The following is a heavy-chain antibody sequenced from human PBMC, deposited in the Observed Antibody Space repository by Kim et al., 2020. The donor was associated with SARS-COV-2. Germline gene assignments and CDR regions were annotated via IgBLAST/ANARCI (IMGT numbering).Heavy chain of an antibody. D-gene: IGHD5-12*01. Sequence: IYAQKFQGRVTMTEDTSTDTAYMELSSLRSEDTAVYYCATLSRSYDVFDYWGQGTLVTVSS. CDR3: ATLSRSYDVFDY. J-gene: IGHJ4*02. V-gene: IGHV1-24*01.